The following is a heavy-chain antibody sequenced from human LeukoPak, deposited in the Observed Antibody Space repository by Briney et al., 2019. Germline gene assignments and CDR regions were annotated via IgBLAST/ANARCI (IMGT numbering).Heavy chain of an antibody. Sequence: GGSLRLSCAASGFTFSSYGMNWVRQAPGKGLEWVSSISASGDSTYYADSVKGRFTISRDNSQNTVYLQMNSLRVEDTAIYYCATYRQVLLPFESWGQGTLVTVSS. J-gene: IGHJ4*02. CDR2: ISASGDST. V-gene: IGHV3-23*01. D-gene: IGHD5-18*01. CDR1: GFTFSSYG. CDR3: ATYRQVLLPFES.